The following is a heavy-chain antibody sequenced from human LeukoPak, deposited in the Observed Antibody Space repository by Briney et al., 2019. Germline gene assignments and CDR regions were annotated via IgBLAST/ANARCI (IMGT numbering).Heavy chain of an antibody. D-gene: IGHD2-21*01. J-gene: IGHJ4*02. Sequence: GGSLRLSCAASGFTFSDYYMSWIRQAPGKGLEWVAVISYDGSNKYYADSVRGRFTISRDNSKNTLYLQMNSLRAEDAAVYFCAKAPVTSCRGAYCYPFDSWGQGTLVTVSS. CDR3: AKAPVTSCRGAYCYPFDS. V-gene: IGHV3-30*18. CDR1: GFTFSDYY. CDR2: ISYDGSNK.